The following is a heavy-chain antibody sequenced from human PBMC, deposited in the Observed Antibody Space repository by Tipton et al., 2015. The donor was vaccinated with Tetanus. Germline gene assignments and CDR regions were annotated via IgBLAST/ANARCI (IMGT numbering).Heavy chain of an antibody. Sequence: VQLVQSGAEVKKPGESLKISCKGSGYSFTKYWIGWVRQMPGKGLEWMGTIYPGDSDTRYSPSFQGQVTISADKSITTAYVQWSSLKASDTAMYYCARRAADLVAGRGVSDFFDIWGQGTMVTVSS. CDR3: ARRAADLVAGRGVSDFFDI. V-gene: IGHV5-51*01. J-gene: IGHJ3*02. CDR1: GYSFTKYW. D-gene: IGHD6-19*01. CDR2: IYPGDSDT.